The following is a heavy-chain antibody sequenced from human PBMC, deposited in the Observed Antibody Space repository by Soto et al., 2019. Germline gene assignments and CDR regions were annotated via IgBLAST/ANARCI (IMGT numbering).Heavy chain of an antibody. CDR2: IYDSGTT. Sequence: QVHLQESGPGLVKPSETLSLTCTVSGGSVSSGGYYWNWIRQPPGQGLEWSGYIYDSGTTRYNPFLMSRVSISIDTSKNHFSLKLTSVTAAYTAVYYCATKLTAYSTSAYNIWDQGTVVTVSS. CDR3: ATKLTAYSTSAYNI. J-gene: IGHJ3*02. CDR1: GGSVSSGGYY. V-gene: IGHV4-61*03. D-gene: IGHD3-9*01.